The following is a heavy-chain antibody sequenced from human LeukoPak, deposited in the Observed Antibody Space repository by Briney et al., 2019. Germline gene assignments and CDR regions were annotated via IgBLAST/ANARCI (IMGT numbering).Heavy chain of an antibody. CDR1: GFTFSSYA. CDR2: ISGSGGST. Sequence: PGGSLRLSCAASGFTFSSYAMSWVRQAPGKGLEWVSAISGSGGSTYYADSVKGRFTISRDNSKNTLYLQMNSLRAEDTAVYYCAKAQGQPLYYDFWSGYFGDGFDYWGQGTLVTVSS. V-gene: IGHV3-23*01. CDR3: AKAQGQPLYYDFWSGYFGDGFDY. J-gene: IGHJ4*02. D-gene: IGHD3-3*01.